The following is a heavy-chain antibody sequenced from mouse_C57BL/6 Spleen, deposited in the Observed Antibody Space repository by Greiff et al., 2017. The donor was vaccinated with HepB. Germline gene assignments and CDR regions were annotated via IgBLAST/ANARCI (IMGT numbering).Heavy chain of an antibody. CDR2: IDPENGDT. D-gene: IGHD1-1*01. CDR1: GFNIKDYY. CDR3: TYGSSGGSY. V-gene: IGHV14-4*01. J-gene: IGHJ3*01. Sequence: EVQLQQSGAELVRPGASVKLSCTASGFNIKDYYMHWVKQRPEQGLEWIGWIDPENGDTEYASKFQGKATITADTSSNTAYLQLSSLTSEDTAVYDCTYGSSGGSYWGQGTLVTVSA.